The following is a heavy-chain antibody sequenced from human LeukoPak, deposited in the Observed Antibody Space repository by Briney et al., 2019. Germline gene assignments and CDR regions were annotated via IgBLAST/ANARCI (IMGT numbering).Heavy chain of an antibody. J-gene: IGHJ5*02. D-gene: IGHD3-10*01. Sequence: ASVKVSCKASGYTFTSYGISWVRQAPGQGLEWMGWISAYNGNTNYAQKLQGRVTMTTDTSTSTAYMELRSLRSDDTAVYYRARVGFGVLLWFGELPPGGFDPWGQGTLVTVSS. CDR3: ARVGFGVLLWFGELPPGGFDP. CDR2: ISAYNGNT. CDR1: GYTFTSYG. V-gene: IGHV1-18*01.